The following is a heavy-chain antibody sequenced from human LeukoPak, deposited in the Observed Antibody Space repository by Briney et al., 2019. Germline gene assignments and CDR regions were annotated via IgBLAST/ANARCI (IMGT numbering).Heavy chain of an antibody. Sequence: GGSLRLSCAASGFTFSGSAMHWVRQASGKGLEWVGRIRSKANSYATAYAASVKGRFTISRDDSKNTAYLQMNSLKTEDTAVYYCTRHGYSGYGAFDIWGQGTMVTVSP. CDR2: IRSKANSYAT. CDR3: TRHGYSGYGAFDI. D-gene: IGHD5-12*01. J-gene: IGHJ3*02. V-gene: IGHV3-73*01. CDR1: GFTFSGSA.